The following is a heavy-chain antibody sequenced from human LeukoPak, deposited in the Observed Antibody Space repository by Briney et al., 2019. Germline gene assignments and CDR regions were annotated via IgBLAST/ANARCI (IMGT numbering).Heavy chain of an antibody. CDR3: ARVIGSSWFSGPFDY. Sequence: SETLSLTCTVSGGSITRFYWSWIRQPPGKGLEWIGYIYDIGTTNYNPSLKTRVTMSVDTSNNQFSLKLSSVTAADTAVYYCARVIGSSWFSGPFDYWGQGTLVTASS. CDR2: IYDIGTT. V-gene: IGHV4-59*01. J-gene: IGHJ4*02. D-gene: IGHD6-13*01. CDR1: GGSITRFY.